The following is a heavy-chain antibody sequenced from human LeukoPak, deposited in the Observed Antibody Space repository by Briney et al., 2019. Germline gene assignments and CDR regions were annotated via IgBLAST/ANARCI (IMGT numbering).Heavy chain of an antibody. Sequence: PSETLSPTCTVSGGSISSSSYYWGWIRQPPGKGLEWIGNIYYSGSTYYNPSLNSRVTISVDTSKNQFSLKLSSVTAADTAVYYCARHGTYCSSTSCYSDAFDIWGQGTMVTVSS. CDR1: GGSISSSSYY. V-gene: IGHV4-39*01. CDR3: ARHGTYCSSTSCYSDAFDI. J-gene: IGHJ3*02. D-gene: IGHD2-2*01. CDR2: IYYSGST.